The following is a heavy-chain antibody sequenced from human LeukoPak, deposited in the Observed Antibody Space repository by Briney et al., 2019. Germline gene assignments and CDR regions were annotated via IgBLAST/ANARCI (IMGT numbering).Heavy chain of an antibody. CDR2: IYSDGST. J-gene: IGHJ4*02. V-gene: IGHV3-53*01. CDR3: ARGTLDN. CDR1: GFSVSTSY. Sequence: GGSLRLPCAASGFSVSTSYINWVRQAPGKGLEWVSVIYSDGSTKYAGSVKARFTISRDNSKNTVYLQMKSPRVEDTAVYYCARGTLDNWGQGTLATVSS. D-gene: IGHD3/OR15-3a*01.